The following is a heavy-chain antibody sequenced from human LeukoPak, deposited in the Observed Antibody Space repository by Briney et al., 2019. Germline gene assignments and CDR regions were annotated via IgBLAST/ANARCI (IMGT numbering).Heavy chain of an antibody. Sequence: SVKVSCKASGGTFSNYAISWVRQAPGRGLEWMGRIIPMFGTTNYAQNFQGRVTITTDESTSTAYMEVSSLRIEDTAVYYCASVTVTTWTPDGHMDVWGKGTTVTVSS. D-gene: IGHD4-11*01. CDR3: ASVTVTTWTPDGHMDV. J-gene: IGHJ6*03. V-gene: IGHV1-69*05. CDR1: GGTFSNYA. CDR2: IIPMFGTT.